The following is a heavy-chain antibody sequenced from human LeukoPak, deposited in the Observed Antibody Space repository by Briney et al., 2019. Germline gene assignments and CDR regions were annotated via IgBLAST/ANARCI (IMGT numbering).Heavy chain of an antibody. CDR3: ARDCPGIAVADY. D-gene: IGHD6-19*01. CDR2: IKQDGSEK. CDR1: GFTFTSQW. Sequence: GGSLRLSCAASGFTFTSQWMSWVRQAPGKGLEWVANIKQDGSEKYYVDSVKGRFTISRDNAKNSLYLQMNSLRAEDTAVYYCARDCPGIAVADYWGQGTLVTVSS. J-gene: IGHJ4*02. V-gene: IGHV3-7*01.